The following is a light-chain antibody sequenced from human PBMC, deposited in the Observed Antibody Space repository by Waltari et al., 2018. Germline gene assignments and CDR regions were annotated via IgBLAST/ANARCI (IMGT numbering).Light chain of an antibody. CDR2: TAS. V-gene: IGKV1-12*01. CDR3: QQANSFPLT. Sequence: DIQMTQSPSSVSASVGDRVTITCRASQDLNSWLAWYQQKPGKAPKLLIYTASTLHIGVPPRFSGSGSGTDFTLTISSLQPEDFATYYCQQANSFPLTFGGGTKVEIK. CDR1: QDLNSW. J-gene: IGKJ4*01.